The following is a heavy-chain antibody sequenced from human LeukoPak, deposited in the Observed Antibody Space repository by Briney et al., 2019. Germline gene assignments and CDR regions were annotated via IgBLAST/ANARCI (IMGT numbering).Heavy chain of an antibody. V-gene: IGHV1-18*01. CDR1: GGTFSSYA. CDR2: ISAYNGNT. CDR3: ARDVPIRYYYGSGSYYFDY. Sequence: ASVKVSCKASGGTFSSYAISWVRQAPGQGLEWMGWISAYNGNTNYAQKLQGRVTMTTDTSTSTAYMELRSLRSDDTAVYYCARDVPIRYYYGSGSYYFDYWGQGTLVTVSS. J-gene: IGHJ4*02. D-gene: IGHD3-10*01.